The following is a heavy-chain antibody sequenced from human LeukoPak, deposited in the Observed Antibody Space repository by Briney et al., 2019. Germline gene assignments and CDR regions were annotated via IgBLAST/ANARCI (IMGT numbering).Heavy chain of an antibody. CDR1: GFTVSSNY. J-gene: IGHJ4*02. CDR3: ARVRYFDWLFKD. D-gene: IGHD3-9*01. V-gene: IGHV3-53*01. Sequence: PGGSLRLSCAASGFTVSSNYMSWVRQAPGKGLEWVSVIYSSGSTYYTDSVKGRFTISRDNSKNTLYLQMNSLGAEDTAVYFCARVRYFDWLFKDWGQGTLVTVSS. CDR2: IYSSGST.